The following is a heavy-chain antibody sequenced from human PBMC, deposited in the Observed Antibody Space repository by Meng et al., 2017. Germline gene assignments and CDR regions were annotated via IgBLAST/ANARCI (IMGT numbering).Heavy chain of an antibody. CDR1: GRSFSGYD. CDR3: ARVRRWAFDI. Sequence: QDQLQQCAPGLLKPSVPLSLTCAVYGRSFSGYDWSWIRQPPGKGLEWIGEINHSGSTTYNPSLKSRVTISVDTSKNQFSLKLSSVTAADTAVYYCARVRRWAFDIWGQGTMVTVSS. CDR2: INHSGST. V-gene: IGHV4-34*01. D-gene: IGHD3-10*01. J-gene: IGHJ3*02.